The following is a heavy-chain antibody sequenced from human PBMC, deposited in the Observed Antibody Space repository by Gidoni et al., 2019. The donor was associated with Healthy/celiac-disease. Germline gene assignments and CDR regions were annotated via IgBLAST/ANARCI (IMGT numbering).Heavy chain of an antibody. J-gene: IGHJ4*02. CDR3: ARKEWELLRY. CDR2: INHSGST. D-gene: IGHD1-26*01. Sequence: QVQLQQWGAGLLKPSETLSLTCAVYGGSFSGYYWSWIRQPPGKGLEWIGEINHSGSTNYNPSLKSRVTISVDTSKNQCSLKLSSVTAADTAVYYCARKEWELLRYWGQGTLVTVSS. V-gene: IGHV4-34*01. CDR1: GGSFSGYY.